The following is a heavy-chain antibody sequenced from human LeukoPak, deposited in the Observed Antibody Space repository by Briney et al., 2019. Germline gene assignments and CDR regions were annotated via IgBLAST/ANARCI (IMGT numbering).Heavy chain of an antibody. D-gene: IGHD2-21*02. CDR2: TIPIFGTA. Sequence: SVKVSCKAFGGTFSSYAISWVRQAPGQGLEWMGGTIPIFGTANYAQKFQGRVTITADGSTSTAYMELSSLRSEDTAVYYCAFSYCGGDCYHFDYWGQGTLVTVSS. V-gene: IGHV1-69*13. CDR3: AFSYCGGDCYHFDY. CDR1: GGTFSSYA. J-gene: IGHJ4*02.